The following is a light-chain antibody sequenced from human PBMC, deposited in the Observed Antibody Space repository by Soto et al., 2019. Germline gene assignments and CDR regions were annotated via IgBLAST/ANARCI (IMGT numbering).Light chain of an antibody. V-gene: IGKV3-15*01. CDR1: QSIRSD. J-gene: IGKJ4*01. CDR2: GAS. Sequence: EILMTQSPATLSVSPGERATLSCRASQSIRSDLAWYQQKPGQAPRLLIYGASTRATGIPARFSGSGSGTDFTLTISGLQSEDCAVYYCQQYNNWPPLTFGGGTKVEIK. CDR3: QQYNNWPPLT.